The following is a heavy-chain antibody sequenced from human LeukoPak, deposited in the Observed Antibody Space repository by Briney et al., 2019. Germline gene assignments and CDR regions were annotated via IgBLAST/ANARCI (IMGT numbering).Heavy chain of an antibody. D-gene: IGHD1-26*01. Sequence: PGGSLRLSCAASGFTFSDHYRDWVRQAPGKGLEWVGRTRNKADSYTTEYAASVKGRFTISRDDSKNSLYLQMNSLKTEDTAVYYCARSRVGATGNFDYWGQGTLVTVSS. CDR2: TRNKADSYTT. V-gene: IGHV3-72*01. J-gene: IGHJ4*02. CDR1: GFTFSDHY. CDR3: ARSRVGATGNFDY.